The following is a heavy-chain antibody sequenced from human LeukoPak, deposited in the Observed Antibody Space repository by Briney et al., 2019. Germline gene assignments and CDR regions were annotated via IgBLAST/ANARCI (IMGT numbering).Heavy chain of an antibody. V-gene: IGHV3-74*01. D-gene: IGHD2-8*01. Sequence: QPGGSLRLSCVASGFTLSISWMHWVRQAPGKGLVWVSRIYSDGTGATYADSVKGRFTISRDNAKNTLYLQMNTLRAEDTAMYYCATHRAYGFDYWGQGALVTVTS. CDR3: ATHRAYGFDY. J-gene: IGHJ4*02. CDR1: GFTLSISW. CDR2: IYSDGTGA.